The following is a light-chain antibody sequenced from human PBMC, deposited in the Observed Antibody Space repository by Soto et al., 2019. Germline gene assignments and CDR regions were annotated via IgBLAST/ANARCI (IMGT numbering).Light chain of an antibody. J-gene: IGKJ1*01. V-gene: IGKV3-15*01. CDR3: QQYNNWPPWT. Sequence: EIVLTQSPATLSLSPGERGTLSCRASQSVTNYLAWYQQKPGQAPRLLIYHASARATGIPARFSGSGSGTEFTLTISGLQSEDFAVYYCQQYNNWPPWTFGQGTKVDIK. CDR1: QSVTNY. CDR2: HAS.